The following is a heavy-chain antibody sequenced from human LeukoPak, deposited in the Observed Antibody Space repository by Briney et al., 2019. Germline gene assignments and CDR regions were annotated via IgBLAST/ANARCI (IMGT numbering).Heavy chain of an antibody. V-gene: IGHV3-7*01. CDR1: GFTFSSHW. J-gene: IGHJ4*02. CDR2: IKQDGSEK. Sequence: GGSLRLSCAGSGFTFSSHWMTWVRQAPGKGLEWVAIIKQDGSEKYYVDSVKGRFTISRDNAKNSLYLQMNSLRAEDTAVYYCARGVQLWLTFDYWGQGTLVTVSS. CDR3: ARGVQLWLTFDY. D-gene: IGHD5-18*01.